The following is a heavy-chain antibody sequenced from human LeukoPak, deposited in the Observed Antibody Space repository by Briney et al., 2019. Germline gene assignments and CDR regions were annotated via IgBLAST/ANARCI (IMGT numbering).Heavy chain of an antibody. J-gene: IGHJ6*02. CDR1: GFTFSSYG. D-gene: IGHD2-2*01. V-gene: IGHV3-33*01. CDR3: AREAMPPNYYGMDV. Sequence: GRSLRLSCAASGFTFSSYGMHWVRQAPGKGLEWVAVIWYDGSNKYYADSVKGRFTISRDNSKNTLYLQMDSLRVEDTAVYYCAREAMPPNYYGMDVWGQGTTVTVSS. CDR2: IWYDGSNK.